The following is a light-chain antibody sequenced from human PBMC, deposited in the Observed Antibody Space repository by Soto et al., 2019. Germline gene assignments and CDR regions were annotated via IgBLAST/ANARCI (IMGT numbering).Light chain of an antibody. CDR3: QQYGSSPPIT. J-gene: IGKJ5*01. Sequence: EIVLTPSPGTLSLSPGERATLSCRASQSVSSSYLAWYQQKPGQAPRLLIYDASSRATGIPDRFSGSGSGTDFTLTISRLEPEDFAVYYCQQYGSSPPITFGQGTRLEIK. CDR1: QSVSSSY. CDR2: DAS. V-gene: IGKV3-20*01.